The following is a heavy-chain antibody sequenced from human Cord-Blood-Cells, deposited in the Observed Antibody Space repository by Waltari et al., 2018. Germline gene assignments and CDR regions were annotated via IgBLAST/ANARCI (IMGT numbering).Heavy chain of an antibody. V-gene: IGHV4-34*01. CDR3: ARQKPSPPYSSSWYAYYYGMDV. CDR1: GGSFRGYY. J-gene: IGHJ6*02. CDR2: INHSGST. Sequence: QVQLQQWGAGLLKPSETLSLTCAVYGGSFRGYYWSWIRQPPGKGLDWIGEINHSGSTNYNPSRKSRVTISVDTSKNQFSLKLSSVTAADTAVYYCARQKPSPPYSSSWYAYYYGMDVWGQGTTVTVSS. D-gene: IGHD6-13*01.